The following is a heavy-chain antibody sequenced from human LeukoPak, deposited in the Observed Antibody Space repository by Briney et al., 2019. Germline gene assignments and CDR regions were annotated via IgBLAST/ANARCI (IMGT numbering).Heavy chain of an antibody. V-gene: IGHV3-20*04. CDR2: INWNGGST. CDR3: ARETQYYYDSIYFDY. J-gene: IGHJ4*02. D-gene: IGHD3-22*01. Sequence: GGSLRLSCAASGFTFDDYGMSWVRQAPGKGLVWVSGINWNGGSTGYADSVKGRFTISRDNAKNSLYLQMNSLRAEDTALYYCARETQYYYDSIYFDYWGQGTLVTVSS. CDR1: GFTFDDYG.